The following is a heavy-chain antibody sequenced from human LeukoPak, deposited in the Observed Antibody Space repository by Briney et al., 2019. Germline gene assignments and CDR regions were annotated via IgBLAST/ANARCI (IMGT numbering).Heavy chain of an antibody. CDR3: ARMFSGSYSPDY. D-gene: IGHD1-26*01. J-gene: IGHJ4*02. CDR1: GFTFSSYA. Sequence: PGGSLRLSCAASGFTFSSYAMSWVRQAPGKGLEWVSTISGSGGSTYYADSVKGRFTISRDNAKNSLYLQMNSLRAEDTAVYYCARMFSGSYSPDYWGQGTLVTVSS. CDR2: ISGSGGST. V-gene: IGHV3-23*01.